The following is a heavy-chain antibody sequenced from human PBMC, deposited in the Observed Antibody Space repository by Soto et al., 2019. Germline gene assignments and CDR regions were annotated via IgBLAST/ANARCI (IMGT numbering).Heavy chain of an antibody. V-gene: IGHV3-11*01. J-gene: IGHJ6*03. D-gene: IGHD2-15*01. CDR3: ARIITDCSGGSCYSDYYYYMDV. Sequence: GGSLRLSCAASGFTFSDYYMSWIRQAPGKGLEWVSYISSSGSTIYYADSVKGRFTISRDNAKNSLYLQMNSLRAEDTAVYYWARIITDCSGGSCYSDYYYYMDVWGKGTTVTVSS. CDR1: GFTFSDYY. CDR2: ISSSGSTI.